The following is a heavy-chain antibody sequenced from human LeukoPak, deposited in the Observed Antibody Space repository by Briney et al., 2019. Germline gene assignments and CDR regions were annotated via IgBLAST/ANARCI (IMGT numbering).Heavy chain of an antibody. CDR1: GVSISSYY. CDR2: IYTSGST. CDR3: ARDRYYYDSSGYYQLDY. Sequence: SETPSLTCTVSGVSISSYYWSWIRQPAGKGLEWIGRIYTSGSTNYNPSLKSRVTMSVDTSKNQFSLKLSSVTAADTAVYYCARDRYYYDSSGYYQLDYWGQGTLVTVSS. D-gene: IGHD3-22*01. J-gene: IGHJ4*02. V-gene: IGHV4-4*07.